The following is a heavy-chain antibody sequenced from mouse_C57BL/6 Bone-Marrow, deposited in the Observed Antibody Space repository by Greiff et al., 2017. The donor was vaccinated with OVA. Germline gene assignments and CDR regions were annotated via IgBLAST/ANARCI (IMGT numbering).Heavy chain of an antibody. V-gene: IGHV1-55*01. D-gene: IGHD2-2*01. CDR3: ALYYGYDECYYAMDY. CDR2: IYPGSGST. CDR1: GYTFTSYW. Sequence: QVQLQQPGAELVKPGASVKMSCKASGYTFTSYWITWVKQRPGQGLEWIGDIYPGSGSTNYNEKFKSKATLTVDTSSSTAYMQLSSLTSEDSAVYYCALYYGYDECYYAMDYWGQGTSVTVSS. J-gene: IGHJ4*01.